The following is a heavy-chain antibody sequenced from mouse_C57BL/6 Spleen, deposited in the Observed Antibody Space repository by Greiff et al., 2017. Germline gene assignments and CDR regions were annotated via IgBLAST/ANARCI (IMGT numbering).Heavy chain of an antibody. J-gene: IGHJ4*01. D-gene: IGHD1-1*01. Sequence: VQLQQPGAELVMPGASVKLSCKASGYTFTSYWMHWVKQRPGQGLEWIGEIDPSDSYTNYNQKFKGKSTLTVDKSSSTAYMQLSSLTSEDSAVYYCARDYYYGSSYYYAMDYWGQGTSVTVSS. CDR2: IDPSDSYT. V-gene: IGHV1-69*01. CDR3: ARDYYYGSSYYYAMDY. CDR1: GYTFTSYW.